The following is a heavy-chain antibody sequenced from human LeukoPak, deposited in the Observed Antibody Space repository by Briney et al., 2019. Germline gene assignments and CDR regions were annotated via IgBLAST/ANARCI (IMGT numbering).Heavy chain of an antibody. CDR1: GFTFSSYW. Sequence: GGSLRLSCAASGFTFSSYWMSWVRQAPGKGLEWVGNIKQDANENYYVYSVKGRFTISSDNAENSLYLQMTSLRAEDTAVYYCARDLAGPPQEAFDIWGQGTMVTVSS. CDR3: ARDLAGPPQEAFDI. J-gene: IGHJ3*02. V-gene: IGHV3-7*01. CDR2: IKQDANEN.